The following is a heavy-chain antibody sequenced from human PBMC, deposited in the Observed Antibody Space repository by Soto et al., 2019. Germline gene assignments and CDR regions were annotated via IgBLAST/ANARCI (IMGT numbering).Heavy chain of an antibody. CDR3: TYSATYSFDY. CDR2: SRNKANSYTA. Sequence: PGGSLRLSCTASGFTFSDHYMDWVRQAPGKGLVWVGRSRNKANSYTAEYAASVKGRFTISRDDSKNSLYLQMNSLITEDTAVYYCTYSATYSFDYWGQGALVTVSS. CDR1: GFTFSDHY. V-gene: IGHV3-72*01. D-gene: IGHD1-26*01. J-gene: IGHJ4*02.